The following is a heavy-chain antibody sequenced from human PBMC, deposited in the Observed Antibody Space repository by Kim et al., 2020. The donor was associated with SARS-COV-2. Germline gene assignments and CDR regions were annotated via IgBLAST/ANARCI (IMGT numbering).Heavy chain of an antibody. D-gene: IGHD3-3*01. CDR2: MSYDGSNK. CDR3: ANMVGVYYDFWTGGFDN. Sequence: GGSLRLSCAASGFTFSNYGMHWVRQTPGKGLEWVAVMSYDGSNKYYGDSVKGRFTISRDNSKNTLYLQMNRLRAEDTAVYYCANMVGVYYDFWTGGFDNWGQGTRVTVAS. CDR1: GFTFSNYG. J-gene: IGHJ4*02. V-gene: IGHV3-30*18.